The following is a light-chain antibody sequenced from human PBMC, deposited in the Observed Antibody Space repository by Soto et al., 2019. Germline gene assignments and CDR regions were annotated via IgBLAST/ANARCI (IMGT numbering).Light chain of an antibody. J-gene: IGKJ1*01. CDR3: QQHHNWPWT. Sequence: ETVLTQSPATLSLSPGETATLSCRASQRVTNNLAWYQWKLGQPPRLLIYGVSTRATGIPVRFRGSGSGTDFTLTISSLQSEDSAVYYCQQHHNWPWTFGQGTRVELK. V-gene: IGKV3-15*01. CDR2: GVS. CDR1: QRVTNN.